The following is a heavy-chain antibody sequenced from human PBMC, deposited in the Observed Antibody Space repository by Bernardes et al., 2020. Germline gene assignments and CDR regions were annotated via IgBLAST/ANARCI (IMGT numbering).Heavy chain of an antibody. Sequence: GGSLRLSCVASGFTFSDAWMSWVRQAPGKGLEWVGLIKRKIDGEATYYGAPVKGRFSISRDDSKNTVYLQMDSLKTEDTAVYFCWAHPHSFDYWGQGVLVTVSS. J-gene: IGHJ4*02. CDR3: WAHPHSFDY. CDR1: GFTFSDAW. V-gene: IGHV3-15*01. CDR2: IKRKIDGEAT.